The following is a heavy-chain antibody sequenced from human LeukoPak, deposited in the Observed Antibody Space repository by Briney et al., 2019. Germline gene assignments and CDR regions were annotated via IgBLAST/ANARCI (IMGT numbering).Heavy chain of an antibody. CDR3: ARDVSFGVDAFDI. V-gene: IGHV1-18*01. CDR2: ISAYNGNT. J-gene: IGHJ3*02. D-gene: IGHD3-3*01. Sequence: ASVKVSCKASGYTFTSYGISWVRQAPGQGLEWMGWISAYNGNTNYAQKLQGRVTITADKSTSTAYMELSSLRSEDTAVYYCARDVSFGVDAFDIWGQGTMVTVSS. CDR1: GYTFTSYG.